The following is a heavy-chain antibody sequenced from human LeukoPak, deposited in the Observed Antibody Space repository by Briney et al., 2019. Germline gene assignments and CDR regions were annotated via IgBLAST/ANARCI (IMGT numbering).Heavy chain of an antibody. V-gene: IGHV3-15*01. CDR1: GFTFSNVW. CDR2: IKSRGDGETT. J-gene: IGHJ4*02. D-gene: IGHD3-9*01. Sequence: GGSLRLSCAASGFTFSNVWVSWVRQAPGKGLEGVGRIKSRGDGETTDYAAAVQGSFTITIDHSPNTLYKQMNSLKTEHTSVYFRTTPGTYYVMLTDYLLTRVWGQGTLVSASS. CDR3: TTPGTYYVMLTDYLLTRV.